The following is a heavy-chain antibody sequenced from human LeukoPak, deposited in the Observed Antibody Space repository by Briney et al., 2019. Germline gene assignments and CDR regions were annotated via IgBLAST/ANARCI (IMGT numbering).Heavy chain of an antibody. Sequence: ASVKISCKASGDTFTGDYMHWVRQAPGQRLEWRGWINPNSGGTNYAQKFQSRVTMTTDTSTSTAYMELRSLRSDDTAVYYCARVPNPFWSGLTGSYYYDMDVWGQGTTVTVSS. V-gene: IGHV1-2*02. D-gene: IGHD3-3*01. CDR2: INPNSGGT. J-gene: IGHJ6*02. CDR1: GDTFTGDY. CDR3: ARVPNPFWSGLTGSYYYDMDV.